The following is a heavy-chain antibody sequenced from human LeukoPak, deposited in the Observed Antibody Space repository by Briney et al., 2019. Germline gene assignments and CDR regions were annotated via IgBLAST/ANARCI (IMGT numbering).Heavy chain of an antibody. J-gene: IGHJ4*02. V-gene: IGHV3-66*01. CDR2: IYSGGST. CDR1: GFTFSSYW. CDR3: AIRAYCGGDCYPDY. D-gene: IGHD2-21*02. Sequence: GGSLRLSCAASGFTFSSYWMSWVRQAPGKGLEWVSVIYSGGSTYYADSVKGRFTISRDNSKNTLYLQMNSLRAEDTAVYYCAIRAYCGGDCYPDYWGQGTLVTVSS.